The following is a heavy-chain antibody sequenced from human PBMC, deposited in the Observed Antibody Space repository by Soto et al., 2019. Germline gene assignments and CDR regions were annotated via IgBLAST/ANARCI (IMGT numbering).Heavy chain of an antibody. CDR3: ARDDIGDNGRAFDP. CDR2: IYTSGNT. CDR1: GGSISNYY. D-gene: IGHD4-17*01. J-gene: IGHJ5*02. Sequence: SETLSLTCTVSGGSISNYYWSWIRQPAGKGLEWIGRIYTSGNTNYNPSLKGRVTMSVDMSKNQFSLKLSSVAAADTAVYYCARDDIGDNGRAFDPWGQGTLVTVSS. V-gene: IGHV4-4*07.